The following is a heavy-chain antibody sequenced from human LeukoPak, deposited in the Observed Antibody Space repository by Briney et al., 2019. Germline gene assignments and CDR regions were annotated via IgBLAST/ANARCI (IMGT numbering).Heavy chain of an antibody. CDR2: IKQDGSDK. Sequence: PGGSLRLSCAASGFTFSNYWMSWVRQAPGKGLEWVANIKQDGSDKYYVDSVKGRFTISRDNAKNSLYLQMNSLRAEDTAVYYCARDTVATTFDYWGQGTVVPVSS. V-gene: IGHV3-7*04. CDR1: GFTFSNYW. D-gene: IGHD4-17*01. CDR3: ARDTVATTFDY. J-gene: IGHJ4*02.